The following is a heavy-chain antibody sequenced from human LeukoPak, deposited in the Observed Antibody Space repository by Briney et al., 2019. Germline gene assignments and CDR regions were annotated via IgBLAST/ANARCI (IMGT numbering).Heavy chain of an antibody. J-gene: IGHJ3*02. CDR1: GGSISSYY. Sequence: PSETLSLTCTVSGGSISSYYWSWLRQPPGKGLEWVGYIYYSGSNNYNPSLKSRVTISVDTSKNQFSLKLSSVTAADTAVYYCARDSYIVGAFDIWGQGTMVTVSS. V-gene: IGHV4-59*01. D-gene: IGHD3-16*02. CDR2: IYYSGSN. CDR3: ARDSYIVGAFDI.